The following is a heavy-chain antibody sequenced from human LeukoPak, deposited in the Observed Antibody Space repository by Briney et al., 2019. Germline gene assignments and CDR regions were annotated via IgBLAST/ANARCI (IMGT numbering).Heavy chain of an antibody. J-gene: IGHJ6*03. CDR2: INHSGST. D-gene: IGHD6-19*01. CDR1: GGSFSGYY. Sequence: PSETLSLTCAVYGGSFSGYYWSWIRQPPGKGLEWIGEINHSGSTNYNPSLKSRVTISVDTSKNQFSLKLSSVTAADTAVYYCASIAVAPTIYYYYCYMDVWGKGTTVTVSS. V-gene: IGHV4-34*01. CDR3: ASIAVAPTIYYYYCYMDV.